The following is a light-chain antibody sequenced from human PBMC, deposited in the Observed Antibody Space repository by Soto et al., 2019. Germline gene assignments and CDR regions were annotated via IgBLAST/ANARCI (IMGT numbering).Light chain of an antibody. CDR2: AAS. J-gene: IGKJ1*01. CDR3: QQTYSSLWT. Sequence: DIQPTQSPSVLFASVADTVTITCRASQTVSRYLNWYQQKSGTAPKLLIYAASTLHTGVPSRFSHRGSGTGFTLTINNLQREDFADYFCQQTYSSLWTFGQGTKVDIK. CDR1: QTVSRY. V-gene: IGKV1-39*01.